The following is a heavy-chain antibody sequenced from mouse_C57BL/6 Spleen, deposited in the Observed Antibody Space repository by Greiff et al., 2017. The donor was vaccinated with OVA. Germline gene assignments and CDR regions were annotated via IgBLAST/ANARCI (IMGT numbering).Heavy chain of an antibody. Sequence: DVKLEESGGGLVQPGESLKLSCESNEYEFPSHDMSWVRKTPEKRLELVAAINSDGGSTYYPDTMERRFIISRDNTKKTLYLQMSSLRSEDTALYYCARRGYFSAMDYWGQGTSVTVSS. CDR2: INSDGGST. J-gene: IGHJ4*01. CDR3: ARRGYFSAMDY. V-gene: IGHV5-2*01. CDR1: EYEFPSHD.